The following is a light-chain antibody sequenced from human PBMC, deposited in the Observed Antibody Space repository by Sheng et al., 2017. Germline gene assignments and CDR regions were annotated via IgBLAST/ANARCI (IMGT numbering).Light chain of an antibody. V-gene: IGLV5-37*01. CDR1: SDINVGRYN. Sequence: QPVLTQPPSSSASPGESARLTCTLPSDINVGRYNIYWYQQKQGSPPRYLLYYSSDSNKGQGSGVPSRFSGSKDASANTGILLISGLQSDDEADYYCMIWPSNAFTVFGGGTKLTVL. CDR3: MIWPSNAFTV. CDR2: YSSDSNK. J-gene: IGLJ2*01.